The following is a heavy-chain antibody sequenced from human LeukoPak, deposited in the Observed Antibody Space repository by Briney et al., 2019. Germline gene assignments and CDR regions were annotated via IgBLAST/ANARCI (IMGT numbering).Heavy chain of an antibody. V-gene: IGHV1-69*05. Sequence: SVKVSCKASGGTFSSYAISWVRQAPGQGLEWMGGIIPIFGTANYAQKFQGRVTITTGESTCTAYMELSSLRSEDTAVYYCARGGTYYYDSSGYAFDIWGQGTMVTVSS. CDR2: IIPIFGTA. D-gene: IGHD3-22*01. J-gene: IGHJ3*02. CDR3: ARGGTYYYDSSGYAFDI. CDR1: GGTFSSYA.